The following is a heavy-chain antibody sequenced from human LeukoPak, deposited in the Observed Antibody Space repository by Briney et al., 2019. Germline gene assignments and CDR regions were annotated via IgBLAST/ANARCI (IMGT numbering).Heavy chain of an antibody. CDR3: ARDNYDYVWGSYRYTQLDY. CDR1: GFTFSDYY. V-gene: IGHV3-11*01. Sequence: GGSLRLSCAVSGFTFSDYYMSWIRQAPGKGLEWVSYISNSGSTIYYADSVKGRFTISRDNAKNSLSLQMNSLRAEDTAVYYCARDNYDYVWGSYRYTQLDYWGQGTLVTVSS. CDR2: ISNSGSTI. J-gene: IGHJ4*02. D-gene: IGHD3-16*02.